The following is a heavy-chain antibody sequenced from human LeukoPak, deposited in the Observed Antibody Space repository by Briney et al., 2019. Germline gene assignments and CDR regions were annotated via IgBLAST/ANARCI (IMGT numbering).Heavy chain of an antibody. CDR3: ARARYQLLSVWFDP. CDR1: GVSISSGSYY. D-gene: IGHD2-2*01. Sequence: SETLSLTCTVSGVSISSGSYYWRWIRQPAGKGLEWIGRIYTSGSTNYNPSLKSRVTISVDTSMNQFSLKLSSVTAADTAVYYCARARYQLLSVWFDPWGQGTLVTVSS. J-gene: IGHJ5*02. V-gene: IGHV4-61*02. CDR2: IYTSGST.